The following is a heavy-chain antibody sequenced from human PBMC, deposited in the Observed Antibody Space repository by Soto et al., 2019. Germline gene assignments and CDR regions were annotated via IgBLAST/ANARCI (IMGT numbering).Heavy chain of an antibody. CDR2: IYYSGST. Sequence: SETLSLTCTVSGGSISSYYWSWIRQPPGKGLEWIGYIYYSGSTNYNPSLKSRVTISVDTSKNQFSLNLSSVTAADTAVYYCASTSYISDYGDYSVWFDPWGQGTLVTVSS. CDR1: GGSISSYY. CDR3: ASTSYISDYGDYSVWFDP. J-gene: IGHJ5*02. V-gene: IGHV4-59*01. D-gene: IGHD4-17*01.